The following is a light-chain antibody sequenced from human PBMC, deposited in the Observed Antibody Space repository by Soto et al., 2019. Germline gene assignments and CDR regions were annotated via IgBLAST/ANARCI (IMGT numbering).Light chain of an antibody. J-gene: IGLJ2*01. V-gene: IGLV3-1*01. Sequence: SSELTQPPSVSVSPGQTASITCSGDKLGDRYACWYQQRPGQSPVLVIYQDNQRPSGIPERFSGSNSGNTATLTISGTQTMDEADYYCQAWDSSTVVFGGGTKLTVL. CDR3: QAWDSSTVV. CDR1: KLGDRY. CDR2: QDN.